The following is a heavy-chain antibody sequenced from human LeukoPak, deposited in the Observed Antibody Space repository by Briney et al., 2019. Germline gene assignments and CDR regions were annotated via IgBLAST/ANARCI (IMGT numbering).Heavy chain of an antibody. D-gene: IGHD5-18*01. CDR2: ISYSGHT. V-gene: IGHV4-61*01. CDR3: ARTHSYSSQYYFDY. Sequence: SETLSLTCTVSGASVGSGSFYWNWVRQPPGKGLEWIGYISYSGHTNYNPSFKSRVTMSVDKSKNQFSLKLTSVTAADRAVYFCARTHSYSSQYYFDYWGQGALVTVSS. CDR1: GASVGSGSFY. J-gene: IGHJ4*02.